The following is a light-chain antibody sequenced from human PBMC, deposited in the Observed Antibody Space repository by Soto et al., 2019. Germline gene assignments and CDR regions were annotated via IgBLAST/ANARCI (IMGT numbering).Light chain of an antibody. J-gene: IGLJ1*01. CDR3: QSYDSRLSGYV. CDR1: RSNIGAGYN. V-gene: IGLV1-40*01. CDR2: GNS. Sequence: QSVLTQPPSVSRAPGQRVTISCTGSRSNIGAGYNVHWYQQLPGTAPKLLIYGNSNRPSGVPDRFSSSKSGTSASLAITGLQAEDEADYYCQSYDSRLSGYVF.